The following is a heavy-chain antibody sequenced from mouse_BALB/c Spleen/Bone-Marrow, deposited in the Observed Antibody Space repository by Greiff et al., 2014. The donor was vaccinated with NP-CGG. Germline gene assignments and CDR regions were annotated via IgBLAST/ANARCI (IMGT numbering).Heavy chain of an antibody. V-gene: IGHV7-3*02. J-gene: IGHJ1*01. CDR2: IRNKAKGYTT. CDR1: GFTFTDYY. Sequence: EVKLMESGGGSVQPGGSLRLSCATSGFTFTDYYMSWVRQPPGKALEWLGFIRNKAKGYTTEYSASVKGRFTISRDNSQRILYLQMNTLRPEDSATYYCARDENVGNYWYFDVWGAGTTVIVSS. CDR3: ARDENVGNYWYFDV.